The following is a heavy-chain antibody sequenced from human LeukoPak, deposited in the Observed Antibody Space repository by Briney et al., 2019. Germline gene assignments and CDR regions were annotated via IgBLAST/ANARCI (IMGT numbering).Heavy chain of an antibody. CDR2: IKSDGSWT. Sequence: GGSLRLSCAASGFSIRGYWMHWVRHAPGKGLMWVSRIKSDGSWTNYADSVRGRFTISRDNAKNTLYLQMIGLRAEDTAIYYCVRYGDAYDFDHWGQGILVTVSS. CDR3: VRYGDAYDFDH. CDR1: GFSIRGYW. V-gene: IGHV3-74*01. D-gene: IGHD5-12*01. J-gene: IGHJ4*02.